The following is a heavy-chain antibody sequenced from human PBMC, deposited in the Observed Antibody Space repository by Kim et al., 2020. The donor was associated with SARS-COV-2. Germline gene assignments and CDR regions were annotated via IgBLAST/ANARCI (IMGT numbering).Heavy chain of an antibody. J-gene: IGHJ4*02. D-gene: IGHD6-6*01. CDR1: GFTFDDYT. CDR2: ISWDGGST. Sequence: GGSLRLSCAASGFTFDDYTMHWVRQAPGKGLEWVSLISWDGGSTYYADSVKGRFTISRDNSKNSLYLQMNSLRTEDTALYYCAKDKSSSSWVNFDYWGQGTLVTVSS. V-gene: IGHV3-43*01. CDR3: AKDKSSSSWVNFDY.